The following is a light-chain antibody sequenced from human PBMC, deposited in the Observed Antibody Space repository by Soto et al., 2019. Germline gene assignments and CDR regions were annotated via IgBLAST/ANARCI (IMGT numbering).Light chain of an antibody. J-gene: IGKJ4*01. CDR2: KAS. CDR1: QSIMTW. V-gene: IGKV1-5*03. Sequence: DIQMTQSPSTLSASVGDRVTIACLARQSIMTWLALYQQKPGKAPKLLIYKASSLEGGVPSRFGGSGSGTLFNITILSLHTDDFATYYGHQYSTYPLTFDGGTTVDI. CDR3: HQYSTYPLT.